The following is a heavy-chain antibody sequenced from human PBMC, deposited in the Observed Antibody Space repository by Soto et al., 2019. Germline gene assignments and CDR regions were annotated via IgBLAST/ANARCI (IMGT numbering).Heavy chain of an antibody. CDR1: GYTFTSYG. J-gene: IGHJ5*02. Sequence: QVPLVQSGAEVKKPGASVKVSCKASGYTFTSYGISWVRQAPGQGLEWMGWISAYNGNTNYAQKLQGRVTMTTDTSTSTAYMELRSLRSDDTAVYYCARETRRRYPEGWFDPWGQGTLVTVSS. D-gene: IGHD1-1*01. CDR2: ISAYNGNT. V-gene: IGHV1-18*01. CDR3: ARETRRRYPEGWFDP.